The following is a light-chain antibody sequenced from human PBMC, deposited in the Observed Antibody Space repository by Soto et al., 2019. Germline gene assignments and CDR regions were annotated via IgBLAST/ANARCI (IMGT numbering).Light chain of an antibody. CDR1: QSVSISH. CDR2: GAS. J-gene: IGKJ4*01. Sequence: EIVLTQSPGTLSLSPGERATLSCRASQSVSISHLSWYQQKPGQAPRLLIYGASSRATGIPDRFSGSGSGTDFTLNISRLEPEDFAVYYCQQYGSSPTFGGGTKVEIK. CDR3: QQYGSSPT. V-gene: IGKV3-20*01.